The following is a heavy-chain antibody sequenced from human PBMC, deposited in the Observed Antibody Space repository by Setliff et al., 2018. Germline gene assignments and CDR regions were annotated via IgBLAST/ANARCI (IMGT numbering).Heavy chain of an antibody. J-gene: IGHJ5*02. Sequence: SETLSLTCAAYGGTFSDYYWTWIRQAPGKGLEWIGEINHSGTTNYNPSLKSRVTISIDTSKDQFSLKMSSVTAADAAIYYCGRGFSRIEGWGNWFDPWGQGILVTVSS. V-gene: IGHV4-34*08. D-gene: IGHD2-15*01. CDR1: GGTFSDYY. CDR3: GRGFSRIEGWGNWFDP. CDR2: INHSGTT.